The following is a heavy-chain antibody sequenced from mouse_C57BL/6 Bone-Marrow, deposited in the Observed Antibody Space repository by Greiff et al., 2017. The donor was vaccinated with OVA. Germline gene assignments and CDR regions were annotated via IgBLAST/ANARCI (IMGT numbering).Heavy chain of an antibody. CDR3: ARANYC. CDR2: INPNNGGT. CDR1: GYTFTDYY. J-gene: IGHJ1*03. D-gene: IGHD2-1*01. Sequence: EVQLQQSGPELVKPGASVKISCKASGYTFTDYYMNWVKQSPGQSLEWIGDINPNNGGTSYNQQFKGKATLTVDKSSSTAYMELRSLTSEDSAVYCCARANYCWGTGPTVT. V-gene: IGHV1-26*01.